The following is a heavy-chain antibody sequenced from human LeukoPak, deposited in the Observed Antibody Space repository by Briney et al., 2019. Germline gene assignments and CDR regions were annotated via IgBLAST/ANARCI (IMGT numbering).Heavy chain of an antibody. V-gene: IGHV4-39*01. CDR2: IYYSGST. Sequence: PSETLSLTCTVSGGSISSSSYYWGWIRQPPGKGLEWIGSIYYSGSTYYNPSFKSRVTISVDTSKNQFSLKLSSVTAADTAVYYCARRRRQWLVRGYFDYWGQGTLVTVSS. D-gene: IGHD6-19*01. CDR3: ARRRRQWLVRGYFDY. J-gene: IGHJ4*02. CDR1: GGSISSSSYY.